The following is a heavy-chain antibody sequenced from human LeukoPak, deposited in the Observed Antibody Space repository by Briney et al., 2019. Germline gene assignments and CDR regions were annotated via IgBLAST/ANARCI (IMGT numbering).Heavy chain of an antibody. CDR2: IYYSGST. D-gene: IGHD3-9*01. V-gene: IGHV4-39*07. J-gene: IGHJ5*02. CDR1: GGSISSSSYY. CDR3: ARGRPSKLRYFDWSTNWFDP. Sequence: SETLSLTCTVSGGSISSSSYYWGWIRQPPGKGLEWIGSIYYSGSTYYNPSLKSRVTISVDTSKNQFSLKLSSVTAADTAVYYCARGRPSKLRYFDWSTNWFDPWGQGTLVTVSS.